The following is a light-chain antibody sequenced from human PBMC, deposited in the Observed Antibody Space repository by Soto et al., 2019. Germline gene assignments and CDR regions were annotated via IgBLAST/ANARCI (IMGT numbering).Light chain of an antibody. CDR3: CSSAPESTYV. J-gene: IGLJ1*01. V-gene: IGLV2-23*01. Sequence: QSALAQPASVSGSPGQSVTISCTGTSSDVGAYNSVSWYQQHPDKAPQLMIYKGTQRPSGVSNRFSGSTSGNAASLTISGLQAGDEADYFCCSSAPESTYVFGTGTKVNV. CDR2: KGT. CDR1: SSDVGAYNS.